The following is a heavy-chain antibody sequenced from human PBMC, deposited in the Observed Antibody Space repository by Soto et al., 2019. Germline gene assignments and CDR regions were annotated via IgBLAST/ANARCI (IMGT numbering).Heavy chain of an antibody. CDR3: ARHSNARTTTRWSFDY. CDR1: GGSISSYY. D-gene: IGHD1-7*01. J-gene: IGHJ4*02. V-gene: IGHV4-59*08. Sequence: SETLSLSCTVSGGSISSYYWSWIRQPPGKGLEWIGYIYYSGSTNYNPSLKSRVPISADTSKNQFSLMLSSVTAAVTAVYYCARHSNARTTTRWSFDYWGQGTLVTVSS. CDR2: IYYSGST.